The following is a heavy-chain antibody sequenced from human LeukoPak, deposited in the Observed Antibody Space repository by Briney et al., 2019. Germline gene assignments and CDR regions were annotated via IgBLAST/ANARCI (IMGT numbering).Heavy chain of an antibody. CDR2: ISYDGSNK. D-gene: IGHD3-10*01. Sequence: GGSLRLSCAASGFTFSSYAMHWVRQAPGKGLEWVAVISYDGSNKYYADSVKGRFTISRDNSTNTLYLQMNSLRAEDTAVYYCARGTYYYGSGSYFEYGMDVWGQGTTVTVSS. CDR1: GFTFSSYA. CDR3: ARGTYYYGSGSYFEYGMDV. V-gene: IGHV3-30*04. J-gene: IGHJ6*02.